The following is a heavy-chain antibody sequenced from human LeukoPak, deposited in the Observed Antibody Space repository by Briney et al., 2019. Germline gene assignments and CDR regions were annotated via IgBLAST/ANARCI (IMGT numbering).Heavy chain of an antibody. Sequence: GGSLRLSCAASGFTLSSYWMSWVRQAPGKGLEWVANIKQDGSEKYYVDSVKGRFTISRDNAKNSLYLQMNSLRAEDTAVYYCAMCSSQPFDYWGQGTLVTVSS. J-gene: IGHJ4*02. CDR1: GFTLSSYW. D-gene: IGHD2-2*01. CDR3: AMCSSQPFDY. V-gene: IGHV3-7*01. CDR2: IKQDGSEK.